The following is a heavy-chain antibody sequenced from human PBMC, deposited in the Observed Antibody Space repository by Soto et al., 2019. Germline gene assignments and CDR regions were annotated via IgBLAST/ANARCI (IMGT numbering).Heavy chain of an antibody. J-gene: IGHJ4*02. CDR3: ASSYCSRTSCYDY. V-gene: IGHV4-34*01. CDR2: INHSGST. D-gene: IGHD2-2*01. Sequence: PSETLSLTCAVYGGSFSGDYWSWIRQPPGKGLEWIGEINHSGSTNYNPSLKSRVTISVDTSKNQFSLKLSSVTAADTAVYYCASSYCSRTSCYDYWGQGTLVTVST. CDR1: GGSFSGDY.